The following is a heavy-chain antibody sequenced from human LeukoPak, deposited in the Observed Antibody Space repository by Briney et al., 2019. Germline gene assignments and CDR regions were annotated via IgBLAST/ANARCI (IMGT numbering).Heavy chain of an antibody. D-gene: IGHD3-10*01. Sequence: SETLSLTCTVSGGSISSYHWTWIRQPPGKGLEWIGYIHYSGSTNYNPSLKSRVTISVDTSKNQFSLKLSSVTAADTAVYYCARGKGIPSYYYFYMDVWGKGTTVTVSS. CDR1: GGSISSYH. CDR3: ARGKGIPSYYYFYMDV. V-gene: IGHV4-59*01. J-gene: IGHJ6*03. CDR2: IHYSGST.